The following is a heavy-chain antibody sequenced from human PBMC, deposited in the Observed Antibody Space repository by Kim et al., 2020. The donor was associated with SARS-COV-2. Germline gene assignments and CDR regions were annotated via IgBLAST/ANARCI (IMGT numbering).Heavy chain of an antibody. CDR1: GGSISSYY. CDR3: AIGRGYSYGLGYFDY. V-gene: IGHV4-59*01. J-gene: IGHJ4*02. Sequence: SETLSLTCTVSGGSISSYYWSWIRQPPGKGLEWIGYIYYSGSTNYNPSLKSRVTISVDTSKNQFSLKLSSVTAADTAVYYCAIGRGYSYGLGYFDYWGQGTLVTVSS. CDR2: IYYSGST. D-gene: IGHD5-18*01.